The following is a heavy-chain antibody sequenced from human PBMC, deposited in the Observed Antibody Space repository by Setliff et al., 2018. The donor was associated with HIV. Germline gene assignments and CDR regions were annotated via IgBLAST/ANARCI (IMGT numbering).Heavy chain of an antibody. CDR3: ARDGGSSGWYFVLGYSDY. V-gene: IGHV4-39*02. D-gene: IGHD6-19*01. CDR1: GGSTDSGSYY. CDR2: MYYTGST. Sequence: SETLSLTCTVSGGSTDSGSYYWDWIRQPPGKGLEWIGSMYYTGSTYYNPSLKSRVTISIDTSNNQFSLKLNSVTAADTAMYYCARDGGSSGWYFVLGYSDYWGPGTLVTVSS. J-gene: IGHJ4*02.